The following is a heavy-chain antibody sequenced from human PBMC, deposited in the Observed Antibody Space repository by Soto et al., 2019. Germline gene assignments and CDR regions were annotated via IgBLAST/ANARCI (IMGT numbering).Heavy chain of an antibody. D-gene: IGHD2-15*01. CDR1: GGSISSGGYY. CDR2: IYYSGST. Sequence: QVQLQESGPGLVKPSQTLSLTCTVSGGSISSGGYYWSWIRKHPGKGLEWLGNIYYSGSTYYNPSLNSRVTISVDTSKNQFSLKLSSVTAADTAVYYCARRYGGNFDYWGQGTLVTVSS. CDR3: ARRYGGNFDY. V-gene: IGHV4-31*03. J-gene: IGHJ4*02.